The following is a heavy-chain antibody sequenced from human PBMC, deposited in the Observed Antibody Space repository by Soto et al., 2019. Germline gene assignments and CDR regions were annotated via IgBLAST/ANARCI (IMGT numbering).Heavy chain of an antibody. J-gene: IGHJ2*01. CDR3: AKRTVGWYFDL. D-gene: IGHD4-17*01. CDR1: GFTFSSYA. Sequence: EVQLLESGGGLVQPGGSLRLSCAASGFTFSSYAINWVRQAPGKGLEWVSVISGSGGSTYYADAVKGRFTISRDNSKNTLYLQMNSRRAEDTAVYYCAKRTVGWYFDLWGRGTLVTVSS. V-gene: IGHV3-23*01. CDR2: ISGSGGST.